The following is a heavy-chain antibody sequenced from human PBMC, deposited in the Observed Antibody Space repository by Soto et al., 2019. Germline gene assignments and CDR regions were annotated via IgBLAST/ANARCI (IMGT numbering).Heavy chain of an antibody. CDR2: IYHTGST. J-gene: IGHJ5*02. Sequence: QVQLQESGPGLVKPSETLSLTCTVSGDSISSSYWSWIRQPPGEGREWIGYIYHTGSTFYKPSLKSRVTISVDTSNNQFSLNLRSVTAADTAVYYCAKDAGLGSGSGNWFDPWGQGTLVTVSS. V-gene: IGHV4-59*01. CDR1: GDSISSSY. D-gene: IGHD3-10*01. CDR3: AKDAGLGSGSGNWFDP.